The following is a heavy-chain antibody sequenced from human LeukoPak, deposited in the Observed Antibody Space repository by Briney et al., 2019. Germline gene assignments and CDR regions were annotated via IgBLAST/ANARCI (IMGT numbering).Heavy chain of an antibody. V-gene: IGHV3-30*18. CDR1: GFTFSSYG. CDR2: ISYDGSNK. D-gene: IGHD1-1*01. CDR3: AKAIGGGVTNGAD. J-gene: IGHJ4*02. Sequence: PGGSLRLSCAAPGFTFSSYGMHWVRQAPGKGLEWVAVISYDGSNKYYADSVKGRFTISRDNSKNTLYLQMNSLRAEDTAVYYCAKAIGGGVTNGADWGQGTLVTVSS.